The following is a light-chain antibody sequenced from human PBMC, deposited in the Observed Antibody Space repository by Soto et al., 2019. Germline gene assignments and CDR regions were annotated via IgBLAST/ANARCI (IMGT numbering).Light chain of an antibody. V-gene: IGKV3-11*01. J-gene: IGKJ1*01. CDR3: QQRSNWPWT. CDR2: DAS. CDR1: QSVSSY. Sequence: EIVLTQSPATLSLSPGERATLSCRASQSVSSYLAWYQQKPGQAPRLLIYDASNRATGIAARFSGSGSGTGCTLTISSLEPEDVAVYYFQQRSNWPWTFGQGTKVEIK.